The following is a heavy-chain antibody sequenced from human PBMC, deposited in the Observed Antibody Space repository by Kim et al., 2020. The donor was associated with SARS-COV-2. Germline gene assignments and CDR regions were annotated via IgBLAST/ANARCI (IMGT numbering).Heavy chain of an antibody. CDR2: IYYSGST. D-gene: IGHD5-12*01. Sequence: SETLSLTCTVSGGSISSGGYYWSWIRQHPGKGLEWIGYIYYSGSTYYNPSLKSRVTISVDTSKNQFSLKLSSVTAADTAVYYCARTTGYSGYDFDYWGQGTLVTVSS. CDR3: ARTTGYSGYDFDY. CDR1: GGSISSGGYY. J-gene: IGHJ4*02. V-gene: IGHV4-31*03.